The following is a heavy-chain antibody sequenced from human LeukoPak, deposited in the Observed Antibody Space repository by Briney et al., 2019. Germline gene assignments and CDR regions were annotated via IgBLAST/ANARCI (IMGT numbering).Heavy chain of an antibody. V-gene: IGHV3-30-3*01. CDR3: ARDYRSGAPDFLDS. J-gene: IGHJ4*02. CDR2: ISSGGDIK. CDR1: GFTFTTYD. D-gene: IGHD1-14*01. Sequence: GRSLRLSCAASGFTFTTYDMHWVRQAPGKGLEWVAVISSGGDIKIYADSVKGRFTISRDNSKNTLFSEMNSLRVDDTAVYYCARDYRSGAPDFLDSWGQGTLVTVSS.